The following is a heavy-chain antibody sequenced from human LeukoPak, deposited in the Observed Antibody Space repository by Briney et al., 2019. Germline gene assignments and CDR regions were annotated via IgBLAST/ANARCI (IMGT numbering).Heavy chain of an antibody. J-gene: IGHJ4*02. CDR1: GFTFSSYS. CDR3: ASSRDPMIVVTAPFDY. D-gene: IGHD3-22*01. Sequence: GGSLRLSCAASGFTFSSYSMNWVRQAPGKGLEWVSSISSSSSYIYYADSVKGRFTISRDNAKNSLYLQMNSLRARDTAVYYCASSRDPMIVVTAPFDYWGQGTLVTVSS. V-gene: IGHV3-21*01. CDR2: ISSSSSYI.